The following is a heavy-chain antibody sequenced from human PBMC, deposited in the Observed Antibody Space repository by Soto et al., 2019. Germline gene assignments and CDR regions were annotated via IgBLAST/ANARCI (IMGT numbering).Heavy chain of an antibody. D-gene: IGHD4-17*01. J-gene: IGHJ5*02. CDR1: GYSISSGYY. V-gene: IGHV4-38-2*01. Sequence: PSETLSLTCAVSGYSISSGYYWGWIRQTPGKGLEWIASIYHSGSTYYNPSLKSRVTISVDTSKNQFSLKLTSVTAADTAVYYCARGAATVPPGWFDPWGQGIMVTVSS. CDR3: ARGAATVPPGWFDP. CDR2: IYHSGST.